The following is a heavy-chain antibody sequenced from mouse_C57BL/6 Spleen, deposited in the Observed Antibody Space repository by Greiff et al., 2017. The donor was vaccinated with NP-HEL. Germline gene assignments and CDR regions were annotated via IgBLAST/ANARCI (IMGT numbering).Heavy chain of an antibody. Sequence: VQLQQPGAELVKPGASVKLSCKASGYTFTSYWMHWVKQRPGQGLEWIGMIHPNSGSTNYNEKFKSKATLTVDKSSSTAYMQLSSLTSEDSAVYYCAREDGSSYWYFDVWGTGTTVPVSS. V-gene: IGHV1-64*01. J-gene: IGHJ1*03. CDR2: IHPNSGST. CDR3: AREDGSSYWYFDV. D-gene: IGHD1-1*01. CDR1: GYTFTSYW.